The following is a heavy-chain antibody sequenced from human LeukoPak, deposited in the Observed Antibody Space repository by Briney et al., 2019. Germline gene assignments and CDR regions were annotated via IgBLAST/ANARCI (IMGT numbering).Heavy chain of an antibody. V-gene: IGHV4-59*01. CDR1: GGSISSYY. CDR2: IYYSGST. Sequence: SETLSLTCTVSGGSISSYYWSWIRQPPGKGLEWIGYIYYSGSTNYNPSLKSRVTISVDTSKNQFSLKLSSVTAADTAVYYCARAAITIFGVVISAFDIWDQGTMVTVSS. J-gene: IGHJ3*02. CDR3: ARAAITIFGVVISAFDI. D-gene: IGHD3-3*01.